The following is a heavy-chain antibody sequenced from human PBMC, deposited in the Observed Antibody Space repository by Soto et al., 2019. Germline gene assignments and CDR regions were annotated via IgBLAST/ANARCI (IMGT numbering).Heavy chain of an antibody. D-gene: IGHD3-9*01. CDR1: GGTFSSYT. CDR2: IIPILGIA. CDR3: ARGGYDILTGYGY. V-gene: IGHV1-69*02. Sequence: SVKVSCKASGGTFSSYTISWVRQAPGQGLEWMGRIIPILGIANYAQKFQGRVTITADKSTSTAYMELSSLRSEDTAVYYCARGGYDILTGYGYWGQGTLVTVSS. J-gene: IGHJ4*02.